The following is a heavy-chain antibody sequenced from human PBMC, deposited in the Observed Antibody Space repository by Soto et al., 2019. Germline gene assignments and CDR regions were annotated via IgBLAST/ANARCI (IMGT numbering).Heavy chain of an antibody. J-gene: IGHJ6*02. Sequence: GGSLRLSCAASGFTISGYWMHWVRQAPGKGLVWVSRTNSDGSDTSYPDSVKGRFTISRDNAKNTLYLQMNSLRAEDTAVYYCARRKVYDSSGFYNYGMDVWGQGTTVTVSS. V-gene: IGHV3-74*01. CDR2: TNSDGSDT. CDR3: ARRKVYDSSGFYNYGMDV. D-gene: IGHD3-22*01. CDR1: GFTISGYW.